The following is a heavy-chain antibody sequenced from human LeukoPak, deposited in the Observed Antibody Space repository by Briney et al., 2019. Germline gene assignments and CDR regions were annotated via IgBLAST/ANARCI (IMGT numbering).Heavy chain of an antibody. D-gene: IGHD5-18*01. V-gene: IGHV4-4*02. CDR1: GGSISSSNW. Sequence: SETLSLTCAVSGGSISSSNWWSWVRQPPGKGLEWIGEIYHSGSTNYNPSLKSRVTISVDKSKNQFSLKLSSVTAADTAVYYCAAGAYSYGSNWFDPWGQGTLVTVSS. J-gene: IGHJ5*02. CDR3: AAGAYSYGSNWFDP. CDR2: IYHSGST.